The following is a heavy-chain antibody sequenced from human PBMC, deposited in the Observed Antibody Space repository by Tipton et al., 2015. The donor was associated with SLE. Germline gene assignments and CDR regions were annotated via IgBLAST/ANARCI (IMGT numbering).Heavy chain of an antibody. J-gene: IGHJ4*02. Sequence: QLVQSGGGVVQPGRSLRLSCAASGFIFSTYAMHWVRQAPGKGLEWVAVISYDGSNKYYADSVKGRFTISRDNSKNTLYLQMNSLRAEDTAVYYCAKIVLMVYAPGDYLDYWGQGTLVTVSS. CDR2: ISYDGSNK. CDR1: GFIFSTYA. V-gene: IGHV3-30*04. CDR3: AKIVLMVYAPGDYLDY. D-gene: IGHD2-8*01.